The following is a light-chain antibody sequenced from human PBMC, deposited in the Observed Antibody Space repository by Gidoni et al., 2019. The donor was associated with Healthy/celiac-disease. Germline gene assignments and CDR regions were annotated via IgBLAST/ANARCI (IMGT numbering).Light chain of an antibody. J-gene: IGKJ5*01. CDR1: QSVLYSSNNKNY. V-gene: IGKV4-1*01. CDR2: WAS. Sequence: NCKSSQSVLYSSNNKNYLAWYQQKPGQPPKLLIYWASTRESGVPDRFSGSGSGTDFTLTISSLQAEDVAVYYCQQYYSTPITFGQGTRLEIK. CDR3: QQYYSTPIT.